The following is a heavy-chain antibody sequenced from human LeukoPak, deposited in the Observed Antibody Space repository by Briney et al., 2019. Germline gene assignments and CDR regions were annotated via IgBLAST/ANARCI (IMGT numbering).Heavy chain of an antibody. D-gene: IGHD3-10*01. V-gene: IGHV4-39*07. CDR2: IFYSGST. Sequence: SETLSLTCTVSGGSISTSSYYWGWVRQPPGKGLEWIGNIFYSGSTYYSPSLKSRVTISLDTSRNQFSLKLSSVTAADTDVYYCARAVGSGSFQTYYYYMDVWGKGTTVTISS. J-gene: IGHJ6*03. CDR3: ARAVGSGSFQTYYYYMDV. CDR1: GGSISTSSYY.